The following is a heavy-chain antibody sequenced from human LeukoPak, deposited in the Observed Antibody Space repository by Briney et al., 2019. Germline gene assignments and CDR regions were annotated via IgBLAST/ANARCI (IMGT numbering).Heavy chain of an antibody. CDR3: ARGRGVLRFLEWLRGAYYFDY. CDR1: GGSFSGYY. Sequence: SETLSLTCAVYGGSFSGYYWSWIRQPPGKGLEWIGEINHSGSTNHNPSLKSRVTISVDTSKNQFSLKLSSVTAADTAVYYCARGRGVLRFLEWLRGAYYFDYWGQGTLVTVSS. CDR2: INHSGST. D-gene: IGHD3-3*01. V-gene: IGHV4-34*01. J-gene: IGHJ4*02.